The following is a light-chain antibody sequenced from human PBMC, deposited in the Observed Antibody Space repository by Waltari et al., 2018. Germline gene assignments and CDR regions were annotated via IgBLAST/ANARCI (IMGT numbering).Light chain of an antibody. CDR3: QQYESLIS. Sequence: DIQMTQSPSSLSASVGDRVTITCQSSHDIAKRLNWYQPKPGKAPKLLIYDASKLDIGVPSRFSGSGSGTLFPLTISSLEPAAIATYFCQQYESLISFGPGTRLDLK. J-gene: IGKJ5*01. CDR2: DAS. V-gene: IGKV1-33*01. CDR1: HDIAKR.